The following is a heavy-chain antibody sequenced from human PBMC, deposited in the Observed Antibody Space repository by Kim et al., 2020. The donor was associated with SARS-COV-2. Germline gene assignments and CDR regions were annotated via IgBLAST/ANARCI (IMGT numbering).Heavy chain of an antibody. CDR2: IIPIFGTA. V-gene: IGHV1-69*13. J-gene: IGHJ6*02. D-gene: IGHD4-17*01. CDR1: GGTFSSYA. Sequence: SVKVSCKASGGTFSSYAISWVRQAPGQGLEWMGGIIPIFGTANYAQKFQGRVTITADESTSTAYMELSSLRSEDTAVYYCARGPPAVTTAVLRYYYGMDVWGQGTTVTVSS. CDR3: ARGPPAVTTAVLRYYYGMDV.